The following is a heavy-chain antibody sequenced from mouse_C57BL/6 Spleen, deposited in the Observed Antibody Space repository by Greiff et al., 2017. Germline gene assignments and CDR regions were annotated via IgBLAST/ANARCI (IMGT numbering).Heavy chain of an antibody. Sequence: EVNLVESGGDLVKPGGSLKLSCAASGFTFSSYGMSWVRQTPDKRLEWVATISSGGSYTYYPDSVKGRFTISRDNAKNTLYLQMSSLKSEDTAMYYCARPYYGSSYWYFDVWGTGTTVTVSS. CDR3: ARPYYGSSYWYFDV. V-gene: IGHV5-6*01. CDR2: ISSGGSYT. D-gene: IGHD1-1*01. CDR1: GFTFSSYG. J-gene: IGHJ1*03.